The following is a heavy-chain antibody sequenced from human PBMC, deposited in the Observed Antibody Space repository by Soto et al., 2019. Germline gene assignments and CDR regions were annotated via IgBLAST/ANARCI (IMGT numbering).Heavy chain of an antibody. CDR2: ISAYNGNT. D-gene: IGHD2-2*01. Sequence: ASVKVSCKASGYTFTSYGISWVRQSPGQGLEWMGWISAYNGNTNYAQKLQGRVTMTTDTSTSTAYMELRSLRSDDTAVYYCARDIVVVPAAQYYYYYGMDVWGQGTTVTVSS. CDR3: ARDIVVVPAAQYYYYYGMDV. J-gene: IGHJ6*02. V-gene: IGHV1-18*04. CDR1: GYTFTSYG.